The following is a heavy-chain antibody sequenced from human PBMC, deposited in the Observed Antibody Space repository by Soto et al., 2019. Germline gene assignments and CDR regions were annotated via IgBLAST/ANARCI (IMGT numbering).Heavy chain of an antibody. CDR3: ASTVARSPNFDS. Sequence: QVQLQESGPGLVKPSQTLSLTCTVSGGSISSGDYYWSWIRQPPGKGLEWIGYIYYSGSTYYNPSLQGRVTISVDTSKNQFSLKLSSVTAADTAVYYCASTVARSPNFDSWGQGTLVTVSS. CDR2: IYYSGST. J-gene: IGHJ4*02. D-gene: IGHD4-17*01. CDR1: GGSISSGDYY. V-gene: IGHV4-30-4*01.